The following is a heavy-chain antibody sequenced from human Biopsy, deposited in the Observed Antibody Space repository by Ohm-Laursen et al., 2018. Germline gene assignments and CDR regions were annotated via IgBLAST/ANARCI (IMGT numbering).Heavy chain of an antibody. J-gene: IGHJ4*02. CDR2: ISHDGSVK. CDR1: GFTFSSYG. CDR3: AKEETAYSSTSLDY. V-gene: IGHV3-30*18. Sequence: SLRLSCAASGFTFSSYGMQRVRQAPGKGLEWVAVISHDGSVKHYADSVKGRFTISRDNAKNTLFLQMNSLRAEDTAVYYCAKEETAYSSTSLDYWGQGTLVTVSS. D-gene: IGHD6-13*01.